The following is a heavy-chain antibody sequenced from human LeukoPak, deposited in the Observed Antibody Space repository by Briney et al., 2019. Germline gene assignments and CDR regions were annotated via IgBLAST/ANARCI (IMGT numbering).Heavy chain of an antibody. V-gene: IGHV4-34*01. J-gene: IGHJ4*02. Sequence: PSETLSLTCAVYGGSFSGYYWSWIRQPPGKGLEWIGEINHVGSTNYNPSLKSRVTISVDTSRKKLSLKLSSVTAADTAVYYCASVEMSTTNFGYWGQGTLVTVSS. CDR3: ASVEMSTTNFGY. D-gene: IGHD5-24*01. CDR1: GGSFSGYY. CDR2: INHVGST.